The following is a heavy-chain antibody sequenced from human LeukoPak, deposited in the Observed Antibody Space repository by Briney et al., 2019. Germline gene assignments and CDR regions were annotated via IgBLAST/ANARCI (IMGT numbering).Heavy chain of an antibody. V-gene: IGHV3-21*01. J-gene: IGHJ4*02. CDR2: ITASSSYI. CDR3: AREYYYDEDAGNY. Sequence: PGGSLRLSCAASGFSFSRSSMGWVRQAPGKGLEWVPSITASSSYIYYADSVKGRFTISRDNVEKSVYLQMNSLRAEDTAVYYCAREYYYDEDAGNYWGQGTLVTVSS. D-gene: IGHD3-22*01. CDR1: GFSFSRSS.